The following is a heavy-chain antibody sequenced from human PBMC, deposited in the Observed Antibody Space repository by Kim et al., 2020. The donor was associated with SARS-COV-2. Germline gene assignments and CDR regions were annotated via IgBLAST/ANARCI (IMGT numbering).Heavy chain of an antibody. CDR2: ISYDGSNK. V-gene: IGHV3-30*04. CDR3: ARGSRRPGGFDP. Sequence: GGSLRLSCAASGFTFSSYAMHWVRQAPGKGLEWVAVISYDGSNKYYADSVKGRFTISRDNSKNTLYLQMNSLRAEDTAVYYCARGSRRPGGFDPWGQGTLVTVSS. D-gene: IGHD1-1*01. J-gene: IGHJ5*02. CDR1: GFTFSSYA.